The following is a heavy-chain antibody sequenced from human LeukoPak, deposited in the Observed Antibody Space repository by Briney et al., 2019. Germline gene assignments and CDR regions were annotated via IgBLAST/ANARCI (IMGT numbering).Heavy chain of an antibody. J-gene: IGHJ4*02. CDR2: IKQDGSEK. CDR3: ARDRGWYDY. CDR1: GFTFSSYW. Sequence: SGGSLRLSCADSGFTFSSYWMSWVRQAPGEGLEWVANIKQDGSEKYYVDSVKGRFTISRDNAKNSLYLQMNSLRVEDTAVYYCARDRGWYDYWGQGTLVTVSS. V-gene: IGHV3-7*03. D-gene: IGHD6-19*01.